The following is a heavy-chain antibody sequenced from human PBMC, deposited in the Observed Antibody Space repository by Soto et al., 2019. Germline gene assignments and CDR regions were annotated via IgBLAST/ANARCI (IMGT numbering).Heavy chain of an antibody. CDR2: IIPIFGTA. J-gene: IGHJ4*02. V-gene: IGHV1-69*01. CDR3: ARGWGYDSNDYYYAY. D-gene: IGHD3-22*01. Sequence: QVQLVQSGAEVRKPGSSVKVSCKASGGTFSRHAISWVRQAPGQGLEWMGGIIPIFGTANHAQKFQGRVTIIADESTSTVYMELSSLRSEDTAMYYCARGWGYDSNDYYYAYWGQATLVIVSS. CDR1: GGTFSRHA.